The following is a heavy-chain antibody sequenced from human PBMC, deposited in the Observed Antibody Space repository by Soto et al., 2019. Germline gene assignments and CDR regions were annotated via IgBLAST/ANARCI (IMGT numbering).Heavy chain of an antibody. V-gene: IGHV4-39*01. Sequence: QLQLQESGSGLVKPSETLSLTCTVSGGSISSSSYYWGWIRQPPGKGLEWIGSIYYSGSTYYNPYLKSRVTISVDTSKNQFSLKLSSVTAADTAVYYCARMLGYCSSTSCSPAFDYWGQGTLVTVSS. D-gene: IGHD2-2*01. CDR2: IYYSGST. CDR3: ARMLGYCSSTSCSPAFDY. CDR1: GGSISSSSYY. J-gene: IGHJ4*02.